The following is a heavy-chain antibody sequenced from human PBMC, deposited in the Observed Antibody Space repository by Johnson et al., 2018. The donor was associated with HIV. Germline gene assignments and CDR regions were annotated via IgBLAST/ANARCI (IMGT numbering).Heavy chain of an antibody. V-gene: IGHV3-53*01. J-gene: IGHJ3*02. CDR3: AKHGYGGNVFEAFEI. D-gene: IGHD4-23*01. CDR2: IYSGGST. Sequence: VLLVESGGGLIQPGGSLRLSCAASGFTVSSNYMSWVRQAPGKGLEWVSVIYSGGSTYYADSVKGRFTISRDNSKNTLYLQMNSLRAEDTAVYYCAKHGYGGNVFEAFEIWGQGTMVTVSS. CDR1: GFTVSSNY.